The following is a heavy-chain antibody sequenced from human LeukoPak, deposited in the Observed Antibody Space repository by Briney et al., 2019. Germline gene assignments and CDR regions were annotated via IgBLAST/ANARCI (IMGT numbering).Heavy chain of an antibody. CDR1: GYTFTSYG. CDR3: ASIYCSSTSCYGPVDY. Sequence: ASVKVSCKASGYTFTSYGTSWVRQAPGQGLEWMGWISAYNGNTNYAQKLQGRVTMTTDTSTSTAYMELRSLRSDDTAVYYCASIYCSSTSCYGPVDYWGQGTLVTVSS. CDR2: ISAYNGNT. D-gene: IGHD2-2*01. V-gene: IGHV1-18*04. J-gene: IGHJ4*02.